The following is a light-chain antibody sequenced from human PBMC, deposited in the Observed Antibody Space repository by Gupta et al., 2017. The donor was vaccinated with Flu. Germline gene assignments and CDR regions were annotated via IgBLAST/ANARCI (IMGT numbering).Light chain of an antibody. CDR1: SSRRYY. CDR2: GKN. J-gene: IGLJ2*01. Sequence: LGKKVRITCKGDSSRRYYASWYQQKARQAPVLVIYGKNNRPSGIPDRFSGSSSGNTASLTITGAQAEDEADYYCNSRDSSGNHVVFGGGTKLTVL. CDR3: NSRDSSGNHVV. V-gene: IGLV3-19*01.